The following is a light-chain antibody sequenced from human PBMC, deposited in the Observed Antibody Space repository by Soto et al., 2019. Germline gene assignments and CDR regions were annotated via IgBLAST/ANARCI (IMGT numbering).Light chain of an antibody. Sequence: QSALTQPASVSGSPGQSITISCTGTSSDVGGYNYVSWYQQHPGKAPKLMIYDVSNRPSGVSNRFSGSKSGNTASLTISGLQPDYQADYYSSSSTSSSTLRVFGGGTKLTVL. V-gene: IGLV2-14*01. CDR2: DVS. CDR1: SSDVGGYNY. J-gene: IGLJ2*01. CDR3: SSSTSSSTLRV.